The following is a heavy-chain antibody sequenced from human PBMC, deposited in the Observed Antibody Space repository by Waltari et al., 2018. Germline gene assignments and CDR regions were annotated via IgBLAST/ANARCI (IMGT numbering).Heavy chain of an antibody. CDR3: ARSTGSGYPALDW. Sequence: EGKLVQSGAEVKKPGESLKISCKGSAYKFSSYWIGWVRQMPGNGLEWMVIIYPGDSDTRYSPSFQGQVTISVDKSISTAYLQWSSLKTSDTAMYYCARSTGSGYPALDWWGQGTLVTVSS. J-gene: IGHJ4*02. CDR2: IYPGDSDT. CDR1: AYKFSSYW. D-gene: IGHD6-25*01. V-gene: IGHV5-51*03.